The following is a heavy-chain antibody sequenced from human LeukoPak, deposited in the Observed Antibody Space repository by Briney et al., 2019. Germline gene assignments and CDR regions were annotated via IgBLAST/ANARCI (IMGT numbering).Heavy chain of an antibody. CDR1: GFTFSSYW. Sequence: PGGSLRLSCAASGFTFSSYWMHWVRQAPGKGLVWVSRINTDGSSTSYADSVKGRFTVSRDNAKNSLYLQMDSLRSEDTAVYYCARGSRYEGFAIDYWGQGTLVTVSS. V-gene: IGHV3-74*01. D-gene: IGHD3-9*01. CDR2: INTDGSST. CDR3: ARGSRYEGFAIDY. J-gene: IGHJ4*02.